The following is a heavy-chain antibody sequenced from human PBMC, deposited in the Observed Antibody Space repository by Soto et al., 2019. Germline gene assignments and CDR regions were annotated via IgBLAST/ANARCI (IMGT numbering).Heavy chain of an antibody. Sequence: SETLSLTCTVSGGSISTGDYCWSWIRQPPGKGLEWIGYIYYSGSTYYNPSLKSRVTISVDTSKNQFSLKLSSVTAADTAVYYCDSVSIIGFSFDYWGQGTLVTVSS. CDR1: GGSISTGDYC. V-gene: IGHV4-30-4*01. J-gene: IGHJ4*02. CDR2: IYYSGST. CDR3: DSVSIIGFSFDY. D-gene: IGHD1-20*01.